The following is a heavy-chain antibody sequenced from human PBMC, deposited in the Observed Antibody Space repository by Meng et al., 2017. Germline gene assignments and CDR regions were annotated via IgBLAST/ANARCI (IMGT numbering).Heavy chain of an antibody. D-gene: IGHD3/OR15-3a*01. J-gene: IGHJ4*02. V-gene: IGHV4-34*01. CDR3: ARVLDPVLVEFDY. Sequence: QVQIQQWGAGLLKPSETLSLTCAVFGGSFSGYYWSCIRQPPGKGLEWIGEINHSGSTDYNPSLKSRVTISVDTSKNQFSLKLSSVTAADTAVYYCARVLDPVLVEFDYWGQGTLVTVSS. CDR2: INHSGST. CDR1: GGSFSGYY.